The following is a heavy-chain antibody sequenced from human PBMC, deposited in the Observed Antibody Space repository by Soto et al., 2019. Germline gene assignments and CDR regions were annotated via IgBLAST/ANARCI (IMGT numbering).Heavy chain of an antibody. CDR2: IYYSGTT. V-gene: IGHV4-28*01. J-gene: IGHJ4*02. D-gene: IGHD2-15*01. CDR3: ARRYGGNFDY. CDR1: GYSISSSSW. Sequence: TLSLTCAVSGYSISSSSWWGWIRQPPGKGLEWIGYIYYSGTTYYNPSLKSRVTMSVDTSKNQFSLKLSSVTAADTAVYYCARRYGGNFDYWGQGTLVTVSS.